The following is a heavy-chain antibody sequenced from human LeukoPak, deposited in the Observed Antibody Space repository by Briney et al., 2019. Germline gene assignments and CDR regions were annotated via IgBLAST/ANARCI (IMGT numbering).Heavy chain of an antibody. Sequence: PGGSLRLSCAASGFTLSSYAMHWVRQAPGKGLEWVAVISYDGSNKYYADSVKGRFTISRDNSKNTLYLQMNSLRAEDTAVYYCARDKGEVGYYDFWSYYFDYWGQGTLVTVSS. J-gene: IGHJ4*02. V-gene: IGHV3-30-3*01. D-gene: IGHD3-3*01. CDR3: ARDKGEVGYYDFWSYYFDY. CDR2: ISYDGSNK. CDR1: GFTLSSYA.